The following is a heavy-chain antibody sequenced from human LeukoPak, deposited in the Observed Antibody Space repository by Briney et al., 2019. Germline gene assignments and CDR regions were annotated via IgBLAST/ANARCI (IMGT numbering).Heavy chain of an antibody. D-gene: IGHD2-8*01. CDR2: INPNSGGT. CDR1: GYTFTGYY. Sequence: SSVKVSCMASGYTFTGYYMHWLRQAPAQRREGMGWINPNSGGTNYVRKFQGRVTMTRDTSISTAYMELSRLRSDDTAVYYCARGRARVMEGYYYYYMDVWGKGTTVTVSS. CDR3: ARGRARVMEGYYYYYMDV. J-gene: IGHJ6*03. V-gene: IGHV1-2*02.